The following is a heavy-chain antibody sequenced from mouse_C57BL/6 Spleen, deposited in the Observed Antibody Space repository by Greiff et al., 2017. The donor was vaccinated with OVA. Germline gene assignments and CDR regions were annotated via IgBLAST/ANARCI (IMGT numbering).Heavy chain of an antibody. CDR1: GYTFTSYW. J-gene: IGHJ4*01. CDR3: ARGDTTVVARGYYAMDY. CDR2: INPSNGGT. D-gene: IGHD1-1*01. Sequence: VQLQQPGTELVKPGASVKLSCKASGYTFTSYWMHWVKQRPGQGLEWIGNINPSNGGTNYNEKFKSKATLTVDKSSSTAYMQLSSLTSEDSAVYYCARGDTTVVARGYYAMDYWGQGTSVTVSS. V-gene: IGHV1-53*01.